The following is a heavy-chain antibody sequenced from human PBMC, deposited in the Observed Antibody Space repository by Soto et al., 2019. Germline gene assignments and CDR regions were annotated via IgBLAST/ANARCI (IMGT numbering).Heavy chain of an antibody. CDR3: ARGSSSWYPFDY. CDR1: GGSFSGYY. D-gene: IGHD6-13*01. CDR2: INHSGST. J-gene: IGHJ4*02. V-gene: IGHV4-34*01. Sequence: SETLSLTCAVYGGSFSGYYWSWIRQPPGKGLEWIGEINHSGSTNYNPSLKSRVTISVDTSKNQFSLKLSSVTAADTAVYYCARGSSSWYPFDYWGQGTLVTVSS.